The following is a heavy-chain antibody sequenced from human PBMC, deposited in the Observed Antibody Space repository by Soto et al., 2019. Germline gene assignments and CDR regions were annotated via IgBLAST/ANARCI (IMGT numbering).Heavy chain of an antibody. CDR3: AREAGYCSRTSCYRRAFDT. CDR2: VSTDGGRS. CDR1: GFTFSGHW. D-gene: IGHD2-2*01. Sequence: VQLVESGGDLVQPGGSLRLSCAASGFTFSGHWMHWVRQVPGKGLEWVSRVSTDGGRSGYEDAVKGRFTISRDNAKNTLYLQMKGLRAEDTAVYYCAREAGYCSRTSCYRRAFDTWGQGTTVTVSS. J-gene: IGHJ3*02. V-gene: IGHV3-74*01.